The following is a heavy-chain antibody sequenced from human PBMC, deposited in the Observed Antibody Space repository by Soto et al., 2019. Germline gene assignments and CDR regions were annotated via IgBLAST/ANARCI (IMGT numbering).Heavy chain of an antibody. CDR2: INHRGST. CDR3: AREVPSGDDAFDI. D-gene: IGHD1-26*01. V-gene: IGHV4-34*01. Sequence: QVQLQQWGAGLLKPSETLSLTCAVYGESFSKYYWSWIRQPPGKGLEWLGEINHRGSTNYDPSLKSRVTISVDTSKNQFSLKLSSVTAADTAVYYCAREVPSGDDAFDIWGQGTMVTVSS. J-gene: IGHJ3*02. CDR1: GESFSKYY.